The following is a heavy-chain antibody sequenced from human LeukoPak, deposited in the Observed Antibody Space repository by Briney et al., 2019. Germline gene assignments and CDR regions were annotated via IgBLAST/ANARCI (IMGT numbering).Heavy chain of an antibody. CDR1: GGSLSSFY. J-gene: IGHJ1*01. D-gene: IGHD3-10*01. CDR3: ARIGGVFHH. V-gene: IGHV4-4*07. CDR2: IHTSGNT. Sequence: SETLSLTCTGSGGSLSSFYWSWIRQPAGKGLEWIGRIHTSGNTNYNPSLKSRVTMSVDTSKSEFSLKLNSVTAADTAVYYCARIGGVFHHWGQGTLVTVSS.